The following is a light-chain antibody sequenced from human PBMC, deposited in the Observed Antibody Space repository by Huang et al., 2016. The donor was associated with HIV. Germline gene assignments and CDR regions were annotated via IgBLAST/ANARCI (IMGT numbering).Light chain of an antibody. CDR2: DAS. Sequence: DIQMTQSPSTLSASVGDRVTITCRASQSICIWLAWYQQTPGKAPKLLIYDASNLESGVPSRFSGSGSGTEFTLTISSLQPDNFATYYCQQYNSYPYTFGQGTKLEIK. CDR3: QQYNSYPYT. CDR1: QSICIW. J-gene: IGKJ2*01. V-gene: IGKV1-5*01.